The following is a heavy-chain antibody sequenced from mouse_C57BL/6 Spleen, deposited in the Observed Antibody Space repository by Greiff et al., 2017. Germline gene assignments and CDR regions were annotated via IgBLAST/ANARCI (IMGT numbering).Heavy chain of an antibody. D-gene: IGHD2-1*01. CDR2: ISSGSSTI. CDR1: GFTFSDYG. J-gene: IGHJ1*03. CDR3: ASYGNYVDWYFDV. Sequence: EVMLVESGGGLVKPGGSLKLSCAASGFTFSDYGMHWVRQAPEKGLEWVAYISSGSSTIYYADTVKGRFTISRDNAKNTLFLQMTSLRSEDTAMYYCASYGNYVDWYFDVWGTGTTVTVSS. V-gene: IGHV5-17*01.